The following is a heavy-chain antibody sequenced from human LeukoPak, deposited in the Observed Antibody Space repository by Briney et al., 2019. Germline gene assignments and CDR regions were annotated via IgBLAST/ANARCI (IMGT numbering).Heavy chain of an antibody. CDR2: IRSKAYGGTT. D-gene: IGHD3-22*01. V-gene: IGHV3-49*04. CDR3: TKHDSSGYYQTEYFQH. J-gene: IGHJ1*01. CDR1: GFTFGDYA. Sequence: GSLRLSCTASGFTFGDYAMSWVRQAPGKGLEWVGFIRSKAYGGTTEYAASVKGRFTISRDDSKSIAYLQMNSLKTEDTAVYYCTKHDSSGYYQTEYFQHWGQGTLVTVSS.